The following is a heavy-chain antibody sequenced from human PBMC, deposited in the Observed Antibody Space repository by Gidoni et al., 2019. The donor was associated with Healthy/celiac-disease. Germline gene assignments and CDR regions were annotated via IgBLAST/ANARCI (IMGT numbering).Heavy chain of an antibody. CDR3: AREYYDFWSGLNYYYYGMDV. V-gene: IGHV3-33*01. CDR2: IWYDGSNK. Sequence: QVQLVESGGGVVQPGRSLRLSCAASGFTFSSYGMHWVRQAPGKGLEWVAVIWYDGSNKYYADSVKGRFTISRDNSKNTLYLQMNSLRAEDTAVYYCAREYYDFWSGLNYYYYGMDVWGQGTTVTVSS. CDR1: GFTFSSYG. D-gene: IGHD3-3*01. J-gene: IGHJ6*02.